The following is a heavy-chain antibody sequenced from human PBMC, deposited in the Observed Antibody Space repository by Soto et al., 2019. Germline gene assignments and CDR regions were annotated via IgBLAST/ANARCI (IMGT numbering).Heavy chain of an antibody. V-gene: IGHV1-69*01. Sequence: QVQLVQSGAEVKKPGSSVKVSCKASGGTFSSYAISWVRQAPGQGLEWMGGIIPIFGTANYAQKFQGRVTITADESTSAAYMELSSLRSEDTAVYYCARGPQDIVVVPAAIPEFDPWGQGTLVTVSS. CDR3: ARGPQDIVVVPAAIPEFDP. CDR1: GGTFSSYA. J-gene: IGHJ5*02. D-gene: IGHD2-2*02. CDR2: IIPIFGTA.